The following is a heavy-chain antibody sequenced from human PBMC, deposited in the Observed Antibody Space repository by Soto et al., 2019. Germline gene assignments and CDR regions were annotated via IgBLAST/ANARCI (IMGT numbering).Heavy chain of an antibody. D-gene: IGHD3-3*01. CDR1: GFTFSSYG. CDR3: ARDPYYDFWSGFITQSFVYGMDV. J-gene: IGHJ6*02. Sequence: PGGSLRLSCAASGFTFSSYGMHWVRQAPGKGLEWVAVIWYDGSNKYYADSVKGRFTISRDNSKNTLYLQMNSLRAEDTAVYYCARDPYYDFWSGFITQSFVYGMDVWGQGTTVTVSS. CDR2: IWYDGSNK. V-gene: IGHV3-33*01.